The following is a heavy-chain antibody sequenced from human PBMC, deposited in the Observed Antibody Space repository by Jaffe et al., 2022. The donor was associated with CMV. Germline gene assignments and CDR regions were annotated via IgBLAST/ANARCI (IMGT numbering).Heavy chain of an antibody. CDR2: IYYSGST. CDR1: GGSISSSSYY. J-gene: IGHJ5*02. V-gene: IGHV4-39*01. D-gene: IGHD5-18*01. CDR3: ARDTAMVTPINWFDP. Sequence: QLQLQESGPGLVKPSETLSLTCTVSGGSISSSSYYWGWIRQPPGKGLEWIGSIYYSGSTYYNPSLKSRVTISVDTSKNQFSLKLSSVTAADTAVYYCARDTAMVTPINWFDPWGQGTLVTVSS.